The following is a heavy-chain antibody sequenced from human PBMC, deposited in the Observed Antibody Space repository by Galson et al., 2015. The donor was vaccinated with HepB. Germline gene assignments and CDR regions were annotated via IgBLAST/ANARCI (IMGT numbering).Heavy chain of an antibody. J-gene: IGHJ6*02. D-gene: IGHD6-19*01. CDR1: GGTFSSYA. CDR2: IIPIFGTA. CDR3: AREGGIAVAGIPWAYYYGMDV. Sequence: SVKVSCKASGGTFSSYAISWVRQAPGQGLEWMGGIIPIFGTANYAQKFQGRVTITADESTSTAYMELSSLRSEDTAVYYCAREGGIAVAGIPWAYYYGMDVWGQGTTVTVSS. V-gene: IGHV1-69*13.